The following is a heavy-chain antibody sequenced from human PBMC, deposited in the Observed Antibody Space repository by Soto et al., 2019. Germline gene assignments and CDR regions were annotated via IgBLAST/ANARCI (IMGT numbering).Heavy chain of an antibody. CDR1: GFTFSSYG. V-gene: IGHV3-30*18. J-gene: IGHJ6*02. CDR3: AKDRQWLVSKYYYGMDV. Sequence: QVQLVESGGGVVQPGRSLRLSCAASGFTFSSYGMHWVRQAPGKGLEGVAVISYDGSNKYYADSVKGRFTISRDNSKNTLYLQMNSLRAEDTAVYYCAKDRQWLVSKYYYGMDVWGQGTTVTVSS. CDR2: ISYDGSNK. D-gene: IGHD6-19*01.